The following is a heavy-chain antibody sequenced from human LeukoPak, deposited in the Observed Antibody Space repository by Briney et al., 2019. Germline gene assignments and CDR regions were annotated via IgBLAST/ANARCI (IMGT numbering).Heavy chain of an antibody. CDR3: ARHFSGGDDY. V-gene: IGHV5-51*01. CDR1: GYSFSKYW. D-gene: IGHD2-21*02. CDR2: IFPGDSDT. Sequence: GESLKISCKGSGYSFSKYWIGWVRQMPEKGLEWMGIIFPGDSDTRYSPSFQGQVTISADKSISTAYLQWNSLKASDTAMYYCARHFSGGDDYWGQGTLVTVSS. J-gene: IGHJ4*02.